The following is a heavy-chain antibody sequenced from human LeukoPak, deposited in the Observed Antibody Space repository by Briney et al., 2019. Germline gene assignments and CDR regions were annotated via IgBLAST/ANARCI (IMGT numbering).Heavy chain of an antibody. D-gene: IGHD4-11*01. CDR1: GGSISSGDYY. Sequence: SQTLYLTCTVSGGSISSGDYYWSWIRQPPGKVLEWIGYIYYSGSTYYNPSLKSRVTISVDTSKNQFSLKLSSVTAAETAVYYCARVPTVTTKYFDYWGQGTLVTVSS. CDR3: ARVPTVTTKYFDY. J-gene: IGHJ4*02. V-gene: IGHV4-30-4*08. CDR2: IYYSGST.